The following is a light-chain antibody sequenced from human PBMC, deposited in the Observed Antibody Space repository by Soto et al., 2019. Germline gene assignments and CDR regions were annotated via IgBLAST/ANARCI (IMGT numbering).Light chain of an antibody. CDR1: SSDVGAYNY. CDR2: DVG. Sequence: QSALTQPASVSGSLGQSITISCTGTSSDVGAYNYVSWFQQHPGKAPKLMIYDVGNRPSGVSNRFSGSKSGNTASLTISGLQAEDEADYYCSSYTSSSTYVFGTGTKLTVL. J-gene: IGLJ1*01. V-gene: IGLV2-14*03. CDR3: SSYTSSSTYV.